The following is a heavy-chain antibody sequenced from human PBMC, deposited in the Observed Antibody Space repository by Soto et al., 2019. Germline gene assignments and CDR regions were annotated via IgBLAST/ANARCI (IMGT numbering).Heavy chain of an antibody. V-gene: IGHV3-53*01. Sequence: GGSLRLSCAASGFTVSSNYMSWVRQAPGKGLEWVSVIYSGGSTYYADSVKGRFTISRDNSKNTLYLQMNSLRAEDTAVYYCARGGYSYGYGMDVWGQGTTVTVSS. CDR1: GFTVSSNY. CDR3: ARGGYSYGYGMDV. J-gene: IGHJ6*02. D-gene: IGHD5-18*01. CDR2: IYSGGST.